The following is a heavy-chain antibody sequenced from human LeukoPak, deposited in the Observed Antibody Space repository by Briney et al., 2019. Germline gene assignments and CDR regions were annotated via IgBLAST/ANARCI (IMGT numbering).Heavy chain of an antibody. CDR1: GGSFSGYY. Sequence: PSETLSLTCAVYGGSFSGYYWSWIRQPPGKGLEWIGEINHSGSTNYNPSLKSRVTISVDTSKSQFSLKLSSVTAADTAVYYCARGYLAGYSSSWYGGAYDYWGQGTLVTVSS. CDR2: INHSGST. V-gene: IGHV4-34*01. J-gene: IGHJ4*02. D-gene: IGHD6-13*01. CDR3: ARGYLAGYSSSWYGGAYDY.